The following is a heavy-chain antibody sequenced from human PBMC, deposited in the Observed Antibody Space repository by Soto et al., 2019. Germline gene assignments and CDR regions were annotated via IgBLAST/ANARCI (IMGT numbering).Heavy chain of an antibody. CDR2: ISTYNGNT. D-gene: IGHD1-26*01. J-gene: IGHJ4*02. CDR1: GYSFTSYA. V-gene: IGHV1-18*04. Sequence: ASVKVSCKASGYSFTSYAIIWVRQAPGQGLEWMGWISTYNGNTNYAQRLQGRLTMTTDTSTTTAYMELRSLRSDDTAVYYCARVSPSGIYFMARFDYWGQGTLVTVSS. CDR3: ARVSPSGIYFMARFDY.